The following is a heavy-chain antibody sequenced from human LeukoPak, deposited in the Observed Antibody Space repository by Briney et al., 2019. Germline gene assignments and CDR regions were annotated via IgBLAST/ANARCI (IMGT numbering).Heavy chain of an antibody. CDR2: INPNSGGT. Sequence: ASVKVSCKASGYTFTGYYMHWVRQAPGQGLEWMGWINPNSGGTNYAQKFQGRVTMTRDTSISTAYMELSRLSSDDTAVYYCARSRGITMVRGVNFDYWGQGTLVTVSS. V-gene: IGHV1-2*02. CDR1: GYTFTGYY. J-gene: IGHJ4*02. CDR3: ARSRGITMVRGVNFDY. D-gene: IGHD3-10*01.